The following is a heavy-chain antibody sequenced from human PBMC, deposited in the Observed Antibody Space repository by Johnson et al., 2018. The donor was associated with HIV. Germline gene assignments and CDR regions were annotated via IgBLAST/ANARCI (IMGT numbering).Heavy chain of an antibody. J-gene: IGHJ3*02. V-gene: IGHV3-20*04. CDR3: VRVGKYCGGDCYSGVDAYDI. D-gene: IGHD2-21*02. CDR2: INWNGGNT. Sequence: VQLVESGGGVARPGGSLRLSCAASGFTFDYHDMTWVRQVPGTGLEWVSGINWNGGNTGYADSVKGRFTISRDNAKKSLYLQMSSLRAEDTALYYCVRVGKYCGGDCYSGVDAYDIWGQGTVVIVSS. CDR1: GFTFDYHD.